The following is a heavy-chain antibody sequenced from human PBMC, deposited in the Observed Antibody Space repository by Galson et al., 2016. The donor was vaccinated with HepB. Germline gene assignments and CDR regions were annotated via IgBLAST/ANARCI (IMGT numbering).Heavy chain of an antibody. J-gene: IGHJ4*02. D-gene: IGHD2-2*01. Sequence: SLRLSCAASGFTVSTNYKSWVRQAPGKGLEWVSVIYSDDSTYYADSVKGRFTISRDNSKNTVYFQLNSLRVEDTAVYYCARDSPLPAAFDYWGQGTLVTVTS. CDR3: ARDSPLPAAFDY. CDR1: GFTVSTNY. CDR2: IYSDDST. V-gene: IGHV3-66*01.